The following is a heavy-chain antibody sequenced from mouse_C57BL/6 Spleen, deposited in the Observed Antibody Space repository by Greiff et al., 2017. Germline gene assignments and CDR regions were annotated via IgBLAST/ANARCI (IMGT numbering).Heavy chain of an antibody. D-gene: IGHD1-1*01. V-gene: IGHV1-72*01. CDR2: IDPNSGGT. CDR3: ARWGTTVVAAYYYAMDY. Sequence: VQLQQPGAELVKPGASVKLSCKASGYTFTSYWMHWVKQRPGRGLEWIGRIDPNSGGTKYNEKFKSKATLTVDKPSSTAYMQLSSLTSEDSAVXYCARWGTTVVAAYYYAMDYWGQGTSVTVSS. J-gene: IGHJ4*01. CDR1: GYTFTSYW.